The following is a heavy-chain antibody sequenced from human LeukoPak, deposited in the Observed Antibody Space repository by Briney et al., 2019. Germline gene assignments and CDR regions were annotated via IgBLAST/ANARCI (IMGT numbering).Heavy chain of an antibody. CDR2: ISDDGSNT. V-gene: IGHV3-30*18. CDR3: AKDADTATIIYWYFDL. CDR1: GFTLSNFG. J-gene: IGHJ2*01. Sequence: GRSLRLSCTASGFTLSNFGMLWVRQAPGEGLEWVAVISDDGSNTFYADSVKGRFTISRDNSKNTLYLQLNSLRPEDTAVYYCAKDADTATIIYWYFDLWGRGTLVTVSS. D-gene: IGHD5-18*01.